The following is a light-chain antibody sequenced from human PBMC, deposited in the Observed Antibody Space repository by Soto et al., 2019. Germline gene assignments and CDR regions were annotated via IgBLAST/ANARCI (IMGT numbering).Light chain of an antibody. CDR3: QQYNSYPYT. CDR2: TAS. Sequence: DIQMTQSPSTLSASVGDRVTITCRASQSISSWLAWYQQKPGKALKLLIYTASSLESGVPSRFSGSGSGTEFTLTISSLQPDDVATYYCQQYNSYPYTFGQGTKREIK. J-gene: IGKJ2*01. CDR1: QSISSW. V-gene: IGKV1-5*03.